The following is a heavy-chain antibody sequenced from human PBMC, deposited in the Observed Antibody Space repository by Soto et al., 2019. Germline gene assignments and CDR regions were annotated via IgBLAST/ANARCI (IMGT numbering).Heavy chain of an antibody. D-gene: IGHD2-2*01. Sequence: ASVKVACKASGYTFTDYYRRWVRQAPGQGLEWMGWIIPITGVTNYKQKFEGRVTITRDKSTSTAYMELSSLRSEDTAVYYCARDVGYCSSTSCYLSYWGQGTLVTVSS. CDR2: IIPITGVT. CDR1: GYTFTDYY. CDR3: ARDVGYCSSTSCYLSY. V-gene: IGHV1-2*02. J-gene: IGHJ4*02.